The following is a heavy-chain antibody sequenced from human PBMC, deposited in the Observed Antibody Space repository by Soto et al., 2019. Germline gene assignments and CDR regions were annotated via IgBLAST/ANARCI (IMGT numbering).Heavy chain of an antibody. CDR1: GGHFSSFA. CDR3: ARGGGPYVWFNEF. D-gene: IGHD3-16*01. Sequence: GASVKVSCKDSGGHFSSFAISWVRQAPGQGLEWLGGIIPVFGTTNYAEKLQDRVTITADESTNTAYMELTSLTSADTAMYYCARGGGPYVWFNEFWGQGTLVTVSS. V-gene: IGHV1-69*13. CDR2: IIPVFGTT. J-gene: IGHJ4*02.